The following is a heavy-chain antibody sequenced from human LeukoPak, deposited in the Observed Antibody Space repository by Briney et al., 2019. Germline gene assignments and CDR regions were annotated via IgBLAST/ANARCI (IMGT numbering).Heavy chain of an antibody. J-gene: IGHJ6*03. CDR3: AKDLTTVATPYYYYYMDV. Sequence: GGSLRLSCAASGFTFSTNSMNWVRQAPGKGLEWVSSLGISSSHTFYADSVKGRFTISRDNAENSVYLQMNSLRAEDTAVYYCAKDLTTVATPYYYYYMDVWGKGTTVTVSS. D-gene: IGHD4-23*01. CDR2: LGISSSHT. V-gene: IGHV3-21*01. CDR1: GFTFSTNS.